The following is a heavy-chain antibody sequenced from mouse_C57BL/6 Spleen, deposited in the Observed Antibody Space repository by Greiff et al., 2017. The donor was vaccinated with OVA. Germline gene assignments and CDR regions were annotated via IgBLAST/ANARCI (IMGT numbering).Heavy chain of an antibody. CDR2: ILPGSGST. J-gene: IGHJ4*01. CDR3: ARHETAQAREYAMDY. D-gene: IGHD3-2*02. Sequence: VQLQQSGAVLMMPGASVKLSCKASGYPFTGYWLAWVMQRPGHVLEWIGEILPGSGSTNYNEKFKGKATFTADTSSNTAYMQLSSLTTEDSAIYYCARHETAQAREYAMDYWGQGTSVTVSS. V-gene: IGHV1-9*01. CDR1: GYPFTGYW.